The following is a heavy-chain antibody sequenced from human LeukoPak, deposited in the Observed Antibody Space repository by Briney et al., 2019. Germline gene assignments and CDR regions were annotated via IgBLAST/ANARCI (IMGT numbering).Heavy chain of an antibody. D-gene: IGHD4-17*01. CDR1: GYTFTSYY. V-gene: IGHV1-46*01. Sequence: ASVKVSCKASGYTFTSYYMHWVRQAPGQGLEWMGIINPSGGSTSYAQKFQGRVTMTRDMSTSTVYMELSSLRSEDTAMYYCARVPLGVYGDYSNWFDPWGQGTLVTVSS. CDR2: INPSGGST. CDR3: ARVPLGVYGDYSNWFDP. J-gene: IGHJ5*02.